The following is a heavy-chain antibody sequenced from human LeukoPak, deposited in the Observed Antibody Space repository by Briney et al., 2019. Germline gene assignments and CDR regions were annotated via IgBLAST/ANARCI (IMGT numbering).Heavy chain of an antibody. D-gene: IGHD3-22*01. CDR3: ARSKDSMTSDY. CDR2: LYYSGST. Sequence: SETLSLTCTVSGGSISSSSYSWGWIRQPPGKGLEWIGSLYYSGSTYYNPSLKSRVTISVDTSKNQFSLRLSSVSAADTAVYYCARSKDSMTSDYWGQGTLVTVSS. CDR1: GGSISSSSYS. J-gene: IGHJ4*02. V-gene: IGHV4-39*01.